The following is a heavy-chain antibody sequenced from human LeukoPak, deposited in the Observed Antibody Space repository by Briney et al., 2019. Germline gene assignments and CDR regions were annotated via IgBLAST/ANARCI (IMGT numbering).Heavy chain of an antibody. Sequence: SQTLSLTCAISGDSISSNSAAWTWIRPSPSRGLEWLVRTYYRSKWYNEYAVSVKSRISINPDTAKNQFSLQLNSVTPEDTAVYYCARVSGTSWLDYWGQGTLVTVSS. D-gene: IGHD6-13*01. CDR1: GDSISSNSAA. CDR3: ARVSGTSWLDY. CDR2: TYYRSKWYN. V-gene: IGHV6-1*01. J-gene: IGHJ4*02.